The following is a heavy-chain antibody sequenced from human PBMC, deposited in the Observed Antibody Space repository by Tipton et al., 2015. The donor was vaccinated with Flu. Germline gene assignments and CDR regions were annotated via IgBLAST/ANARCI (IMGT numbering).Heavy chain of an antibody. CDR3: ARDVAAIPAAIRD. Sequence: TLSLTCSVSVGSINNYYWSWIRQPPGKGLEWIGDISSSGNTYYNPSLKSRVVISVDTSKSQFSLMLRSVTAADTAVYYCARDVAAIPAAIRDWGQGTLVTVSS. D-gene: IGHD2-2*01. CDR2: ISSSGNT. V-gene: IGHV4-4*08. J-gene: IGHJ4*02. CDR1: VGSINNYY.